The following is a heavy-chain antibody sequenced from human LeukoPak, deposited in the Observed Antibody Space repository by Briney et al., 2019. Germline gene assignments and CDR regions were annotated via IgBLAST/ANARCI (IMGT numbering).Heavy chain of an antibody. CDR2: ISAYNGNT. D-gene: IGHD3-10*01. Sequence: ASVKVSCKASGYTFTSYGISWVRQAPGQGLEWMGWISAYNGNTNYAQKLQGRVTMTTDTSTSTAYMELRSLRAEDTALYYCAKDTGYNYGSGSYFYWGQGTLVTVSS. J-gene: IGHJ4*02. CDR1: GYTFTSYG. V-gene: IGHV1-18*01. CDR3: AKDTGYNYGSGSYFY.